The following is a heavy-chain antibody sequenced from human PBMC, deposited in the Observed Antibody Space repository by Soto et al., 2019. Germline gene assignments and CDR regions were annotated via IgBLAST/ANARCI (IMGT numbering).Heavy chain of an antibody. V-gene: IGHV1-2*02. J-gene: IGHJ4*02. D-gene: IGHD2-8*01. Sequence: ASVKVSCKTSGYSFTDYYMHWVRQAPGQGLEWMGWMKPGSGVTNFAQKFQGRVTMTRDTSITTAYMELSSLTSDDTAVYYCARGGAHCTNGLCLGRYWGQGTRVTVSS. CDR2: MKPGSGVT. CDR1: GYSFTDYY. CDR3: ARGGAHCTNGLCLGRY.